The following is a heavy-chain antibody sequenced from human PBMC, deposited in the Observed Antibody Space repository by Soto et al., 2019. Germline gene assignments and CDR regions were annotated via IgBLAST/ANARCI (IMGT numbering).Heavy chain of an antibody. J-gene: IGHJ5*02. CDR1: GFTFGNYA. V-gene: IGHV3-23*01. D-gene: IGHD6-19*01. Sequence: EVQLLESGGGLVQPGGSLRLSCAASGFTFGNYALSWVRQAPGKGLEWVSALDYSGTNTYYADSVKGRFTISRDNSKNTLYLQMNSLRAEHTAVYYCAKDQTSGWYHHNWLDPWGQGTLVTVSS. CDR3: AKDQTSGWYHHNWLDP. CDR2: LDYSGTNT.